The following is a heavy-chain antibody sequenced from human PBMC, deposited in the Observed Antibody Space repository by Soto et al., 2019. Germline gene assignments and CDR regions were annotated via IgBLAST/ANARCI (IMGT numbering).Heavy chain of an antibody. CDR2: IYHSGST. CDR3: ARGGKTVTTFDY. J-gene: IGHJ4*02. CDR1: GGSISSGGYS. D-gene: IGHD4-17*01. Sequence: PSDTLSLNCAVSGGSISSGGYSWSWIRQPPGKGLEWIGYIYHSGSTYYNPSLKSRVTISVDRSKNQFSLKLSSVTAADTAVYYCARGGKTVTTFDYCGQGTLVTVSS. V-gene: IGHV4-30-2*01.